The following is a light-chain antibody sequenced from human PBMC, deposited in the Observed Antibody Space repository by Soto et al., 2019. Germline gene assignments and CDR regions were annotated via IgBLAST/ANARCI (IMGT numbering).Light chain of an antibody. V-gene: IGKV1-39*01. CDR2: AAS. J-gene: IGKJ5*01. Sequence: DIQMTQSPSTLSASAGDRGTLSCRASQSISSYVNWYQQSPGKAPKLLIFAASSLQSGVPSRFSGSGSGTDFTLTIITLQPEDFAAYYCQQIYYSPTITFGQGTRLEIK. CDR1: QSISSY. CDR3: QQIYYSPTIT.